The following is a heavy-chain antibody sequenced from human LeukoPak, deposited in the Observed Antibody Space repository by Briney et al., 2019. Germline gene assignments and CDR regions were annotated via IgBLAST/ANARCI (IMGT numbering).Heavy chain of an antibody. Sequence: PPGGSLRLSCAASGFTFSSYWMSWVRQAPGKGLEWVAVISYDGSNKYYADSVKGRFTISRDNSKNTLYLQMNSLRAEDTAVYYCARAQNWGLFDYWGQGTLVTVSS. D-gene: IGHD7-27*01. CDR1: GFTFSSYW. V-gene: IGHV3-30-3*01. CDR3: ARAQNWGLFDY. CDR2: ISYDGSNK. J-gene: IGHJ4*02.